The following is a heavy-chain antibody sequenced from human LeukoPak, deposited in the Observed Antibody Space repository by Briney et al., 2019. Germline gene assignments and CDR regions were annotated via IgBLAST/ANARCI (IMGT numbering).Heavy chain of an antibody. CDR3: ASPRRITMIVVVNDAFDI. Sequence: SVKVSCKASGGTFSSYTFSWVRQAPGQGLEWMGRIIPILGIANYAQKFQGRVTITADKSTSTAYIELSSLRSEDTAVYYCASPRRITMIVVVNDAFDIWGQGTMVTVSS. J-gene: IGHJ3*02. CDR2: IIPILGIA. CDR1: GGTFSSYT. V-gene: IGHV1-69*02. D-gene: IGHD3-22*01.